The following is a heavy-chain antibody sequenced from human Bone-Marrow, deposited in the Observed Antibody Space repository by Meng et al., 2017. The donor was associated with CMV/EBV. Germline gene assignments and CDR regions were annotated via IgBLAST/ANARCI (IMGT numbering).Heavy chain of an antibody. CDR1: GFTFSSYW. Sequence: GGSLRLSCAASGFTFSSYWMSWVRQAPGKGLEWVANIKQDGSEKYYVDSVKGRFTISRDNAKNSLYLQMNSLRAEDTAVYYCARFAGYSYGGDWFDPWGQGTLVTFSS. D-gene: IGHD5-18*01. J-gene: IGHJ5*02. CDR2: IKQDGSEK. CDR3: ARFAGYSYGGDWFDP. V-gene: IGHV3-7*01.